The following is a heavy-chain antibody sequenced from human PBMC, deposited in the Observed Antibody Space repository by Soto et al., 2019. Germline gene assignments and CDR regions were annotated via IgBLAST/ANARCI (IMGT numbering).Heavy chain of an antibody. Sequence: QVQLVESGGGVVQPGRSLRLSCAASGFIFSGYGMHWVRQAPGKGPEWVGIIWYDGSIKYYADSVKGRFTISRDNSRNTLFLQMNSLRAEDTAVHYCARVDCSGNNCRPYSYYQMDVWGQGTTVTVSS. V-gene: IGHV3-33*01. J-gene: IGHJ6*02. CDR2: IWYDGSIK. D-gene: IGHD2-15*01. CDR1: GFIFSGYG. CDR3: ARVDCSGNNCRPYSYYQMDV.